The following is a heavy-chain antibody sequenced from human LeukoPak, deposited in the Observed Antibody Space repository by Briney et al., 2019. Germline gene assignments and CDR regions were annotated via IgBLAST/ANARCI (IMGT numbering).Heavy chain of an antibody. J-gene: IGHJ4*02. Sequence: PGGSLRLSCAASGFTFSSYAMSWVRQAPGKGLEWVSVIIGSGGSTYFADSVKGRFTISRDNSKNTLYLQMNSLRAEDTAVYYCAKVGSNCSGGSCYLTSHDYWGQGTLVTVSS. CDR2: IIGSGGST. CDR3: AKVGSNCSGGSCYLTSHDY. CDR1: GFTFSSYA. D-gene: IGHD2-15*01. V-gene: IGHV3-23*01.